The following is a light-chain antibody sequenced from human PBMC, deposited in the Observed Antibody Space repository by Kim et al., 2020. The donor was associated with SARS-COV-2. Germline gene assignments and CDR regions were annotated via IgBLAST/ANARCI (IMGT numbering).Light chain of an antibody. Sequence: GQLITSSATVPSSDVAGYNSVSWYQPPPGKVTTLFIYDFSNRPSGLANLSAGSKSSSAAFLTISRLQAEDAADYYCSSYTNIDTSVFGGGTQVTVL. CDR2: DFS. CDR3: SSYTNIDTSV. CDR1: SSDVAGYNS. V-gene: IGLV2-14*03. J-gene: IGLJ3*02.